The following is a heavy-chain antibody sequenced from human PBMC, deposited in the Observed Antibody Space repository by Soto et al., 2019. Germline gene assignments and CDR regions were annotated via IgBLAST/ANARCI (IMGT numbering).Heavy chain of an antibody. J-gene: IGHJ4*02. CDR3: ARWDTAMVGAD. CDR2: IYHSGST. D-gene: IGHD5-18*01. V-gene: IGHV4-4*02. Sequence: QVQLQESGPGLVKPSGTLSLTCAVSGGSISSSNWWSWVRQPPGKGLEWIGEIYHSGSTNYTPSLQSRVTLPGDKSKNQFSLKLSSVTAADTAVYYCARWDTAMVGADWGQGTLVTVSS. CDR1: GGSISSSNW.